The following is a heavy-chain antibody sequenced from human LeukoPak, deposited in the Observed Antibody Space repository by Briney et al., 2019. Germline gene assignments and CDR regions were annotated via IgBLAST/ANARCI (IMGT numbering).Heavy chain of an antibody. CDR3: ARALSLLRYFDWLLYGY. D-gene: IGHD3-9*01. CDR1: GYTFTSYA. V-gene: IGHV1-3*01. J-gene: IGHJ4*02. CDR2: INAGNGNT. Sequence: ATVKVSCKASGYTFTSYAMHWVRQAPGQRLEWMGWINAGNGNTKYSQKFQGRVTITRDTSASTAYMELSSLRSEDTAVYYCARALSLLRYFDWLLYGYWGQGTLVTVSS.